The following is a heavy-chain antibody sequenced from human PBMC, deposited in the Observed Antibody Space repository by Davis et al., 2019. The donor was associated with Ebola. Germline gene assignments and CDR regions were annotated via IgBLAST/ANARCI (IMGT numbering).Heavy chain of an antibody. D-gene: IGHD5-18*01. V-gene: IGHV1-2*06. J-gene: IGHJ5*02. CDR3: ARGHTYGRWDDWFDP. Sequence: ASVKVSCKASGYTFTGYYMHWVRQAPGQGLEWMGRINPNSSGKIYAQKFQDRVTMTIDTSINTAYLELDRLRSDDTAVYYCARGHTYGRWDDWFDPWGQGTLVTVSS. CDR1: GYTFTGYY. CDR2: INPNSSGK.